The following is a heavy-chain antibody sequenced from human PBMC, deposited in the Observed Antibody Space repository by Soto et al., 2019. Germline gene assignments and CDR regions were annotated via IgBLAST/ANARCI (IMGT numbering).Heavy chain of an antibody. D-gene: IGHD1-26*01. J-gene: IGHJ4*02. CDR1: GFTFSSYA. V-gene: IGHV3-30-3*01. CDR3: ATDTTTLRASFDY. Sequence: PGGSLRLSCAASGFTFSSYAMHWVRQAPGKGLEWVAVISYDGSNKYYADSVKGRFTISRDNSKNTLYLQMNSLRAEDTAVYYCATDTTTLRASFDYGGQGTLVNVS. CDR2: ISYDGSNK.